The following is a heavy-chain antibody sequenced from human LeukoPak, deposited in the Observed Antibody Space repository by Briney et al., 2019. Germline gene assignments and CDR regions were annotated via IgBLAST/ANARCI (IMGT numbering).Heavy chain of an antibody. CDR3: AKGGGYEAQYYYYYLDV. CDR2: INQDGSEK. D-gene: IGHD5-12*01. CDR1: EFPFNAYW. V-gene: IGHV3-7*01. J-gene: IGHJ6*03. Sequence: GGSLRLSCAASEFPFNAYWMSWVRQAPGKGLECVANINQDGSEKYYIDSVRGRFTISRDNARNSLYLQMKSLRAEDTAVYYCAKGGGYEAQYYYYYLDVWGKGTTVTISS.